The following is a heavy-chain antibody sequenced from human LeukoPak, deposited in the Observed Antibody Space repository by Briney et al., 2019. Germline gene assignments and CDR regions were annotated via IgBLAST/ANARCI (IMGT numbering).Heavy chain of an antibody. J-gene: IGHJ4*02. CDR3: AKGAYDYIEIAYFDY. CDR1: GFSFNNYA. V-gene: IGHV3-23*01. Sequence: PGGSLRLSCVASGFSFNNYAMKWVRQAPGKGLEWVSLIIGSSGSTFYADSVKGRFTISRDKSKNTLYLRMNSLRAEDTAVYYCAKGAYDYIEIAYFDYWGQGSLVTVSS. CDR2: IIGSSGST. D-gene: IGHD5-12*01.